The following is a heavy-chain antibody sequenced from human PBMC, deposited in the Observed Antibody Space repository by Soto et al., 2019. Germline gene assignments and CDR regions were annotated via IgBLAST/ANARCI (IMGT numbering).Heavy chain of an antibody. Sequence: SVKATCKASRFTFTGNYMRWVQQAPGQGLEWMGWINPNSGGTNYAQKFQGWVTMTRDTSISTAYMELSRLRSDDTAVYYCASSSAVAGDDAFDIWGQGTMVTVSS. CDR3: ASSSAVAGDDAFDI. CDR2: INPNSGGT. CDR1: RFTFTGNY. V-gene: IGHV1-2*04. D-gene: IGHD6-19*01. J-gene: IGHJ3*02.